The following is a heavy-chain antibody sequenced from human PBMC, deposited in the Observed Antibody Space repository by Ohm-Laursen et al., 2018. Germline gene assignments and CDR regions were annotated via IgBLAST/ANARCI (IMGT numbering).Heavy chain of an antibody. CDR1: GYSINSDYY. J-gene: IGHJ4*02. D-gene: IGHD3-3*01. CDR2: IHHSGST. Sequence: TLSLTCAVSGYSINSDYYWGWIRQPPGEGLEWIGSIHHSGSTYFNPSLKSRVTISVDTSKNQFSLKLSSVTAADTAVYYCARQPPYEAQFDYWGQGTLVTVSS. V-gene: IGHV4-38-2*01. CDR3: ARQPPYEAQFDY.